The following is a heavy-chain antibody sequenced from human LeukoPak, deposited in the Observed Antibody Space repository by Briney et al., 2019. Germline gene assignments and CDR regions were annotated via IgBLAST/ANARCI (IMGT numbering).Heavy chain of an antibody. CDR1: GYTFTSYD. CDR2: TNPNSGNT. V-gene: IGHV1-8*01. D-gene: IGHD2-2*01. J-gene: IGHJ6*02. CDR3: ARSWVEGYCSSTSCFYGMDV. Sequence: GASVKVSCKASGYTFTSYDINWVRQATGQGLEWMGWTNPNSGNTGYAQKFQGRVTMTRNTSISTAYMELSSLRSEDTAVYYCARSWVEGYCSSTSCFYGMDVWGQGTTVTVSS.